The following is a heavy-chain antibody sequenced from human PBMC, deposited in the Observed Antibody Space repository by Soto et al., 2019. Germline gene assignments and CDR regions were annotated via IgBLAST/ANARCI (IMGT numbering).Heavy chain of an antibody. Sequence: ASVKVSCKASGYTFTGCYMHWVRQAPGQGLEWMGWINPNSGGTNYAQKFQGRVTMTRDTSISTAYMELGRLRSDDTPVYYCARVKGVGATWGLGYWGQGTLVTVSS. J-gene: IGHJ4*02. CDR1: GYTFTGCY. CDR2: INPNSGGT. CDR3: ARVKGVGATWGLGY. V-gene: IGHV1-2*02. D-gene: IGHD1-26*01.